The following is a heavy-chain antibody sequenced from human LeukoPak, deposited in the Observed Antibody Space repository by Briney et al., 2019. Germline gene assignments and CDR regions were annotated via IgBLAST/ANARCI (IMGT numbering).Heavy chain of an antibody. Sequence: NASETLSLTCSVSGYSLNSGYYWGWVRQPPGRGLEWLGGMYYSGSTLSNPSLKSRVTTSVDTSKNQFSLRLTSVTAADTAVYFCARDSTLNLAFDMWGHGALVTVSS. CDR2: MYYSGST. V-gene: IGHV4-38-2*02. D-gene: IGHD3-3*02. CDR3: ARDSTLNLAFDM. CDR1: GYSLNSGYY. J-gene: IGHJ3*02.